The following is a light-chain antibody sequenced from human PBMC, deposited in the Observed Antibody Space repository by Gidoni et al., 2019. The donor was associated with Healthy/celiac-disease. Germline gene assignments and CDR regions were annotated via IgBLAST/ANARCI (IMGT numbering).Light chain of an antibody. CDR3: QSYDSSLRGF. CDR2: GNS. CDR1: SSNIGAGYD. V-gene: IGLV1-40*01. Sequence: QSVLTQPPSVSGAPGQRVTLSCTGSSSNIGAGYDVHWYQQLPGTAPKLLIYGNSNLPSGVPDRFSGSKSGTSASLAITGLQAEDEADYYCQSYDSSLRGFFGTGTKITVL. J-gene: IGLJ1*01.